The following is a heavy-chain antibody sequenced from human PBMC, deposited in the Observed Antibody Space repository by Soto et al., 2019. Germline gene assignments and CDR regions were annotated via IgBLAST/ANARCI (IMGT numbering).Heavy chain of an antibody. J-gene: IGHJ6*02. CDR2: IDPSDSYT. V-gene: IGHV5-10-1*01. D-gene: IGHD6-25*01. CDR3: ASQRGALRHKGYHYGMDV. CDR1: GYSFTSYW. Sequence: PGESLKISCKGSGYSFTSYWISWVRQMPGKGLEWMGRIDPSDSYTNYSPSFQGHVTISADKSISTAYLQWSSLKASDTAMYYCASQRGALRHKGYHYGMDVWGQGTTVTVSS.